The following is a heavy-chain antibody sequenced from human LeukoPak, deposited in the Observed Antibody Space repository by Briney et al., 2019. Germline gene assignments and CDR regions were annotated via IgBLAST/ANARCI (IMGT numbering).Heavy chain of an antibody. CDR2: ISYDGSNK. J-gene: IGHJ4*02. D-gene: IGHD6-13*01. CDR3: ARDKGIAAAGPFDY. Sequence: PGGSLRLSCAASGFTFSSYAMHWVRQAPGKGLGWVAVISYDGSNKYYAGSVKGRFTISRDNSKNTLYLQMNSLRAEDTAVYYCARDKGIAAAGPFDYWGQGTLVTVSS. CDR1: GFTFSSYA. V-gene: IGHV3-30-3*01.